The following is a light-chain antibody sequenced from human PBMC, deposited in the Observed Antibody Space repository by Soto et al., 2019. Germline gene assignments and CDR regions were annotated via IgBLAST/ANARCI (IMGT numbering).Light chain of an antibody. Sequence: AIQMTQSPSSLSPSVGDRVTITCRASQGIRNDLGGYQQKTGKAPNLLISAASTLQSGVTPRLSGTGCGTEFTLTTSSLQHADFAAVYCQHYNSYSEAFGQGTKVDIK. V-gene: IGKV1-6*01. J-gene: IGKJ1*01. CDR3: QHYNSYSEA. CDR2: AAS. CDR1: QGIRND.